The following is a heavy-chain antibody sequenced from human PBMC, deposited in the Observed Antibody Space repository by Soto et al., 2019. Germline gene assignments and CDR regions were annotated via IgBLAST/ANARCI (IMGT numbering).Heavy chain of an antibody. V-gene: IGHV3-23*01. CDR3: AKDPRTRLPYCSGGRCYYQGYFDY. Sequence: EVQLLESGGGLVQPGGSLRLSCAASGFTFSSYAMSWVRQAPGKGLEWVSAISGSGGSTYYADSVKGRFTISRDNSKNTLYLQMNSLRAEDTAVYYCAKDPRTRLPYCSGGRCYYQGYFDYWGQGTLVTVSS. CDR1: GFTFSSYA. J-gene: IGHJ4*02. CDR2: ISGSGGST. D-gene: IGHD2-15*01.